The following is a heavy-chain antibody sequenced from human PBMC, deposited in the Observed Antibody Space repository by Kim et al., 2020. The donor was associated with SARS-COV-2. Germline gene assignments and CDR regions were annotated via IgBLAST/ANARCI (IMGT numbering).Heavy chain of an antibody. J-gene: IGHJ6*02. CDR2: INAGNGNT. CDR3: ARAFDPLKKIVATLKSGDGMDV. D-gene: IGHD5-12*01. CDR1: GYTFTSYA. Sequence: ASVKVSCKASGYTFTSYAMHWVRQAPGQRLEWMGWINAGNGNTKYSQKFQGRVTITRDTSASTAYMELSSLRSEDTAVYYCARAFDPLKKIVATLKSGDGMDVWGQGTTVTVSS. V-gene: IGHV1-3*01.